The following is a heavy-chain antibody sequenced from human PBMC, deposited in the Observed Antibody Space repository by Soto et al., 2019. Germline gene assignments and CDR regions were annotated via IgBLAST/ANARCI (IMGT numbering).Heavy chain of an antibody. D-gene: IGHD3-10*01. V-gene: IGHV3-53*01. CDR2: IYNDGTT. CDR1: GLSVRNNY. Sequence: GESLKISCTASGLSVRNNYMSWVRQAPGMGLEWVSVIYNDGTTYYADSVKGRFTISRDTSKNTLSLQMDSLRAEDTAVYYCVRPLPSGRNYGMDVWGQGTTVTVSS. J-gene: IGHJ6*02. CDR3: VRPLPSGRNYGMDV.